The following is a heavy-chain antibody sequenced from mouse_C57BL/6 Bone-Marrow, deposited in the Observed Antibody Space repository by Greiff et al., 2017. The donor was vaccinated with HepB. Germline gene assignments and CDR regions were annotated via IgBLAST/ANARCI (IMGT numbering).Heavy chain of an antibody. CDR3: YYGSSHYWYFDV. D-gene: IGHD1-1*01. Sequence: VQLQQPGAELVKPGASVKMSCKASGYTFTSYWITWVKQRPGQGLEWIGDIYPGSGSTNYNEKFKSKATLTVDTSSSTAYMQLSSLTSEDSAVYYCYYGSSHYWYFDVWGTGTTVTVSS. CDR1: GYTFTSYW. CDR2: IYPGSGST. V-gene: IGHV1-55*01. J-gene: IGHJ1*03.